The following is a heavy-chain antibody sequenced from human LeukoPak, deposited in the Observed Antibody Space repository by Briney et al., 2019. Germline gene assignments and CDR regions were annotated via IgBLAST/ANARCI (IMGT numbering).Heavy chain of an antibody. J-gene: IGHJ4*02. Sequence: GASVKVSCKASGYTFTGYYIHWVRQAPGQGLEWMGWIIPKSGGTNYAQKFQGRVTMTRDTSISTAYMELARLRSDDTAVYFCARDSGYYATSSPFQDYWGQGTLVTVSS. D-gene: IGHD3-3*01. V-gene: IGHV1-2*02. CDR1: GYTFTGYY. CDR2: IIPKSGGT. CDR3: ARDSGYYATSSPFQDY.